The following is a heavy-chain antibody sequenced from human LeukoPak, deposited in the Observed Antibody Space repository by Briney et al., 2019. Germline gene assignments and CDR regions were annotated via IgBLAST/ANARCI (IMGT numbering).Heavy chain of an antibody. V-gene: IGHV1-69*04. CDR2: IIPILGIA. CDR3: ARSAEVVVVTSLGWFDP. Sequence: SVKVSCKASGGTFSSYAISWVRQAPGQGLEWMGRIIPILGIANYAQKFQGRVTITADKSTSTAYMELSSLRSEDTAVYYCARSAEVVVVTSLGWFDPWGQGTLVTVSS. CDR1: GGTFSSYA. J-gene: IGHJ5*02. D-gene: IGHD2-21*02.